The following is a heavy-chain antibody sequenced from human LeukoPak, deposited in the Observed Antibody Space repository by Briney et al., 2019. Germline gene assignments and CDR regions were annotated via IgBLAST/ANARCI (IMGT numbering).Heavy chain of an antibody. J-gene: IGHJ4*02. D-gene: IGHD6-13*01. CDR2: ISYDGSIN. CDR3: ARGSYSSSWKTFDY. V-gene: IGHV3-30*19. CDR1: GFTFSSYG. Sequence: GGSLRLSCAASGFTFSSYGMHWVRQAPGKGLEWVALISYDGSINDYADSVKGRFTISGDNSKNTLYLQMNSLRADDTAMYYCARGSYSSSWKTFDYWGQGTLVTVSS.